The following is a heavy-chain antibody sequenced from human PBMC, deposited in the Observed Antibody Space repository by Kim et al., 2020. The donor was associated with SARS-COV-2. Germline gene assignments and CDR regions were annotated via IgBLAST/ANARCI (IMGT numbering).Heavy chain of an antibody. CDR2: IYYSGST. Sequence: SETLSLTCTVSGDSISSSNDYWGWIRQPPGKGLEWLASIYYSGSTYYNPSLKSRVTISVDTSKNQFSLKLTSVTAADTAVYYCARRPSGRSYFDYWGQGTLVTVSS. J-gene: IGHJ4*02. D-gene: IGHD3-16*02. V-gene: IGHV4-39*01. CDR1: GDSISSSNDY. CDR3: ARRPSGRSYFDY.